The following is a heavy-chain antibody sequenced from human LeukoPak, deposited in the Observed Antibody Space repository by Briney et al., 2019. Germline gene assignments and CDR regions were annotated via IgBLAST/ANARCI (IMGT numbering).Heavy chain of an antibody. CDR2: IYPGDSDT. CDR3: ARRQYFYYNNTGYYPFDY. V-gene: IGHV5-51*01. CDR1: GYSSTSYW. Sequence: GESLKISCKGSGYSSTSYWIGWVRQMPGKGLEWMGIIYPGDSDTRYSPSFQGQVTISADKSISTAYLQWSSLKASDTAMYYCARRQYFYYNNTGYYPFDYWGQGTLVTVSS. D-gene: IGHD3-22*01. J-gene: IGHJ4*02.